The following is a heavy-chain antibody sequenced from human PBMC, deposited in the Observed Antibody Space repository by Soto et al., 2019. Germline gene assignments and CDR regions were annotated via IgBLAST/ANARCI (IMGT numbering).Heavy chain of an antibody. CDR2: INAGNGNT. J-gene: IGHJ4*02. D-gene: IGHD2-15*01. V-gene: IGHV1-3*05. CDR3: AIGTVVTQFDY. CDR1: GYTFTSYA. Sequence: QVQLVQSGAEEKKPGASVKVSCKASGYTFTSYAMYWVRQAPGQRLEWMGWINAGNGNTKYSQKFQGRVTITRDTSAITAYMDLISLRSEDTAVYYCAIGTVVTQFDYWGQGTLVTVSS.